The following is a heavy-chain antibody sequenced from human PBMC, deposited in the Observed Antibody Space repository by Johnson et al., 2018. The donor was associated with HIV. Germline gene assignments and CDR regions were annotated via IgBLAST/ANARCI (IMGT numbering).Heavy chain of an antibody. Sequence: VQLVESGGGLVQPGGSLRLSCAASGFTFSSYAMSWVRQAPGKGLEWVSGISGSGGSTYNADSVKGRFTISRDNSKNTLYLQMSSLRTEDTAVYYCAKERQLVRAFDIWGQGTMVTVSS. J-gene: IGHJ3*02. V-gene: IGHV3-23*04. CDR3: AKERQLVRAFDI. CDR1: GFTFSSYA. D-gene: IGHD6-6*01. CDR2: ISGSGGST.